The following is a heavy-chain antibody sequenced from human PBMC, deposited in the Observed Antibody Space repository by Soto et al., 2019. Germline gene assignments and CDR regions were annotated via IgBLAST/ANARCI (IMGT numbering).Heavy chain of an antibody. J-gene: IGHJ4*02. CDR2: IIPMFGTT. CDR3: TRGAEYSSSAF. CDR1: GGTFSRFA. D-gene: IGHD6-6*01. Sequence: SVKVSCKASGGTFSRFAISWVRQAPGQGLEWMGGIIPMFGTTNYAQKFQGRVTITADESTSTAYMELSSLKSEDTAVYYCTRGAEYSSSAFWGQGTPVTVSS. V-gene: IGHV1-69*13.